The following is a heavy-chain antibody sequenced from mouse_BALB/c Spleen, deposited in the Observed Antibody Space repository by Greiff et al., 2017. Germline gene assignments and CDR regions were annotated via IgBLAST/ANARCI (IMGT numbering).Heavy chain of an antibody. D-gene: IGHD4-1*01. Sequence: VKLMESGAELVKPGASVKLSCKASGYTFTSYYMYWVKQRPGQGLEWIGEINPSNGGTNFNEKFKSKATLTVDKSSSTAYMQLSSLTSEDSAVYYCTGSNWAFDYWGQGTTLTVSS. CDR3: TGSNWAFDY. CDR1: GYTFTSYY. V-gene: IGHV1S81*02. CDR2: INPSNGGT. J-gene: IGHJ2*01.